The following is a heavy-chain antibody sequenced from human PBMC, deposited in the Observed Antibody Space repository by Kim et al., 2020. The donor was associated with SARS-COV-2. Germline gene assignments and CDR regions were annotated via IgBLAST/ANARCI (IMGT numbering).Heavy chain of an antibody. V-gene: IGHV3-48*02. J-gene: IGHJ4*02. CDR2: SSSPI. CDR3: ARDLELCC. D-gene: IGHD2-21*01. Sequence: SSSPIHYADSVKGRFTISRDNAKNSLFLQMNSLTDEDTAVYYCARDLELCCWGQGTLVTVSS.